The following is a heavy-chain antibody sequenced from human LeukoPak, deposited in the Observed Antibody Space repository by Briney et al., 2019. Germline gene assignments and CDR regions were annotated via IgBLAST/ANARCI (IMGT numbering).Heavy chain of an antibody. J-gene: IGHJ1*01. CDR3: ARDEGAAFVH. V-gene: IGHV4-30-4*08. CDR2: IYYSGST. Sequence: PSQTLSLTCTVSGSSISSGDYYWTWIRQSPGKGLEWIGYIYYSGSTYYNPSLESRVTISVDTSETQFSLKLSSVTAADTAVYYCARDEGAAFVHWGQGTLVTVSS. CDR1: GSSISSGDYY. D-gene: IGHD6-13*01.